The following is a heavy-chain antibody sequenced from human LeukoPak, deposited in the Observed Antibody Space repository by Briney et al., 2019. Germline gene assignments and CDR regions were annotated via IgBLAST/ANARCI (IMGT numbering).Heavy chain of an antibody. CDR1: GYSISSGYY. Sequence: SETLSLTCAVSGYSISSGYYWGWIRQPPGKGLEWIGSIYHSGSTYYNPSLKSRVTISVDTSKSQFSLKLSSVTAADTAVYYCARVLAVATSWFDPWGQGTLVTVSS. CDR2: IYHSGST. CDR3: ARVLAVATSWFDP. D-gene: IGHD5-12*01. J-gene: IGHJ5*02. V-gene: IGHV4-38-2*01.